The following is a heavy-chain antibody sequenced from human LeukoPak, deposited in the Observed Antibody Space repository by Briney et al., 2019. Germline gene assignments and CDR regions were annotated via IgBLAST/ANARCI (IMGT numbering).Heavy chain of an antibody. CDR2: IYPGDSDT. D-gene: IGHD3-22*01. CDR1: GYNFSTYW. CDR3: ASRPYYYDSSGYPNDAFDI. V-gene: IGHV5-51*01. Sequence: GESLKISCMGSGYNFSTYWIGWVRQMPGKGLEWMGIIYPGDSDTRYSPSFQGQVTISADKSISTAYLQWSSLKASDTAMYYCASRPYYYDSSGYPNDAFDIWGQGTMVTVSS. J-gene: IGHJ3*02.